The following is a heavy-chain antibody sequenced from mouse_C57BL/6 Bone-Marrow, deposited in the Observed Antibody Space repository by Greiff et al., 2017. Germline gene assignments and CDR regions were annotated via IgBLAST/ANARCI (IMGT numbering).Heavy chain of an antibody. J-gene: IGHJ2*01. D-gene: IGHD1-1*01. CDR1: GYTFTSYW. V-gene: IGHV1-52*01. CDR3: ARLTTLVASDY. Sequence: QVQLQQPGAELVRPGSSVKLSCKASGYTFTSYWMHWVKQRPIQGLEWIGNIDPSDSETNYNQKFKDKATLTVDKSSSTAYMQLSILTSEASAVYYCARLTTLVASDYWGQGTTLTVTA. CDR2: IDPSDSET.